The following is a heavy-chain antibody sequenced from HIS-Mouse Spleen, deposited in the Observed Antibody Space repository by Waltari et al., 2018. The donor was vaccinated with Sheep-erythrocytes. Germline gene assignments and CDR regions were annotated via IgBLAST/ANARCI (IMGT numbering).Heavy chain of an antibody. CDR2: RNPNRGNT. Sequence: QVQLVQSGAEVKKPGASVKVSCKASGYTLTRYDINWVRQATGQGLEWTGWRNPNRGNTGYAQKFQGRVTMTRNTSISTAYMELSSLRSEDTAVYYCARGHYSGYDFDYWGQGTLVTVSS. CDR3: ARGHYSGYDFDY. V-gene: IGHV1-8*01. D-gene: IGHD5-12*01. CDR1: GYTLTRYD. J-gene: IGHJ4*02.